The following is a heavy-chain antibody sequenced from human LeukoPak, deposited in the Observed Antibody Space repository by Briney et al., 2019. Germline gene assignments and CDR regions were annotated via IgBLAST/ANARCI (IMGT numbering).Heavy chain of an antibody. CDR3: AKAYDAGTYSRHYFYDY. CDR2: VTHSGITT. CDR1: GFTFSTYA. Sequence: SGGSLRLSCTASGFTFSTYATSWVRQAPGKGLEWVSTVTHSGITTYYADSVKGRFTISRDNSKNTLYLQMNSLRAEDAALYSCAKAYDAGTYSRHYFYDYWGQGTLVTVSS. D-gene: IGHD3-10*01. J-gene: IGHJ4*02. V-gene: IGHV3-23*01.